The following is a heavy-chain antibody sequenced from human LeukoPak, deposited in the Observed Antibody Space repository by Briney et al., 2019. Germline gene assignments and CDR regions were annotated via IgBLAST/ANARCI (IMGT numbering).Heavy chain of an antibody. CDR2: MSNTGNTK. J-gene: IGHJ4*02. V-gene: IGHV3-30-3*01. D-gene: IGHD6-19*01. CDR1: GFIFSNYP. CDR3: AKAPGGGQWPNSY. Sequence: GGSLRLSCAASGFIFSNYPIHWVRQTPDKGLECVAVMSNTGNTKYYANSVRGRFTVSRDNSKNTVYLQMNSLRVEDTAVYYCAKAPGGGQWPNSYWGQGTLVTVSS.